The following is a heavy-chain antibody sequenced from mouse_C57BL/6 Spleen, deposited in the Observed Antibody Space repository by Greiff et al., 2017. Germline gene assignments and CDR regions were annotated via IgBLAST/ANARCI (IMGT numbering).Heavy chain of an antibody. CDR2: ISYDGSN. J-gene: IGHJ4*01. CDR3: ARGSNYLAMDY. V-gene: IGHV3-6*01. CDR1: GYSITSGYY. Sequence: DVQLQESGPGLVKPSQSLSLTCSVTGYSITSGYYWNWIRQFPGNKLEWMGYISYDGSNNYNPSLKNRISITRDTSKNQFFLKLNSVTTEDTATYYCARGSNYLAMDYWGQGTSVTVSS. D-gene: IGHD2-5*01.